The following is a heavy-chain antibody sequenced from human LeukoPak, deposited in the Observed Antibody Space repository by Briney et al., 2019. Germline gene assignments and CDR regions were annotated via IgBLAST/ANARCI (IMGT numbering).Heavy chain of an antibody. J-gene: IGHJ4*02. CDR1: GFTFSSYG. Sequence: GGSLRLSCAASGFTFSSYGMHWVRQAPGKGLEWVAVIWYDGSNTYYADSVKGRFTISRDNYKNTLYLQINSLRAEDTAVYYCAKAEGYDILTGLDYWGQGTLVTVFS. CDR3: AKAEGYDILTGLDY. V-gene: IGHV3-33*06. CDR2: IWYDGSNT. D-gene: IGHD3-9*01.